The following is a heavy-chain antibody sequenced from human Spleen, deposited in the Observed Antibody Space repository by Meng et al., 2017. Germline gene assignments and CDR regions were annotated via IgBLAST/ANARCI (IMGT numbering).Heavy chain of an antibody. V-gene: IGHV4-34*01. CDR2: INQSGST. Sequence: SETLSLTCAVYGGSFRGSHWSWIRQPPGKGLEWIGEINQSGSTYYNPSLKSRATISVDTSKNQFPLKVTSVSAADTAVYYCVRRGAATITGYQNMDVWGHGTTVTVSS. CDR3: VRRGAATITGYQNMDV. D-gene: IGHD5-12*01. J-gene: IGHJ6*02. CDR1: GGSFRGSH.